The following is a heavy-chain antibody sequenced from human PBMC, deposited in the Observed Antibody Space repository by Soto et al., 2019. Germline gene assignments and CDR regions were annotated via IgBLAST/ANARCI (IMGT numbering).Heavy chain of an antibody. Sequence: PWGSLRLSWAASGLTFNSYAMSWVRQAPGKGLEWVSAISGSDGSTYYADSVKGRFTISRDNSKNTLYLQMSSLRAEDPAVYYCASPPRATVTDNIFDYWGQGTLVTVSS. CDR3: ASPPRATVTDNIFDY. D-gene: IGHD4-17*01. V-gene: IGHV3-23*01. CDR1: GLTFNSYA. CDR2: ISGSDGST. J-gene: IGHJ4*02.